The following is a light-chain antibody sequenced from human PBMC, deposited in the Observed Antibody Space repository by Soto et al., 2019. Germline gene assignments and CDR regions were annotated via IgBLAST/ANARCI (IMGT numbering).Light chain of an antibody. Sequence: DIQLTQSPSFLSASVADRVTITCRASQDISSYLAWYQQKPGKAPKLLIYAASTLQSGVPSRFSGSGSGTEFPLTSSSLQPEYFSTYYFQQINSYPRTFGQGTKLEI. J-gene: IGKJ1*01. V-gene: IGKV1-9*01. CDR1: QDISSY. CDR2: AAS. CDR3: QQINSYPRT.